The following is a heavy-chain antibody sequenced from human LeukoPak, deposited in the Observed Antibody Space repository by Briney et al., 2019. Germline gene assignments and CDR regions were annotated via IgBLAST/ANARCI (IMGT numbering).Heavy chain of an antibody. D-gene: IGHD6-19*01. CDR1: GYTFTGYD. CDR3: ARVGSSGWYHWFDP. Sequence: ASVKVSCKASGYTFTGYDMHWVRQAPGQGLEWMGWINPSSGVTGSAQKFQGRVTMTRDKSISTVYMELSRLTSEDPAVYFCARVGSSGWYHWFDPWGQGTLVTVSS. V-gene: IGHV1-2*02. J-gene: IGHJ5*02. CDR2: INPSSGVT.